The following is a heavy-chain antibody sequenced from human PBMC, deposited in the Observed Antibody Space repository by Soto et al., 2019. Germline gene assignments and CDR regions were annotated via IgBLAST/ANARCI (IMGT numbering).Heavy chain of an antibody. Sequence: QVQLQQWGAGLLKPSETLSLTCAVYGGSFSGYYWSWIRQPPGKGLEWIGEINHSGSTNYNPSLKSRVTISVDTSKNQFSLKLSSVTAAVTAVYYCVRGVWSSGWYVDWFDPWGQGTLVTVSS. CDR2: INHSGST. V-gene: IGHV4-34*01. D-gene: IGHD6-19*01. J-gene: IGHJ5*02. CDR3: VRGVWSSGWYVDWFDP. CDR1: GGSFSGYY.